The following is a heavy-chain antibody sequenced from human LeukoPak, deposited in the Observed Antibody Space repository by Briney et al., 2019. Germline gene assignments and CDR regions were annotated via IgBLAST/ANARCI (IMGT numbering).Heavy chain of an antibody. D-gene: IGHD3-22*01. V-gene: IGHV4-39*01. J-gene: IGHJ4*02. CDR3: AKNYYDSSAYYSDY. CDR2: IHHSGST. Sequence: SETLSLTCTVSGGSISSSSYYWGWIRQPPGKGLEWIGKIHHSGSTYYNPSLKSRVTISVDTSKNQFSPKLSSVTAADTAVYYCAKNYYDSSAYYSDYWGQGTLVTVSS. CDR1: GGSISSSSYY.